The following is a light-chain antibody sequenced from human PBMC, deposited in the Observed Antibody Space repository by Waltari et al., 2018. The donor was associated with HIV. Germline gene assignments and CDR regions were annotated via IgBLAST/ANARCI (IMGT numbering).Light chain of an antibody. CDR1: QSIGSW. Sequence: DIQMTQSPSTLSASVGDRITITCRASQSIGSWLAWYQQKPGKAPKLLIYRASTLENGVSSRFSGSGSGTEFSLTITSLQPDDFATYFCQQWSRHFSYTLGQGTNVEI. V-gene: IGKV1-5*03. CDR3: QQWSRHFSYT. J-gene: IGKJ2*01. CDR2: RAS.